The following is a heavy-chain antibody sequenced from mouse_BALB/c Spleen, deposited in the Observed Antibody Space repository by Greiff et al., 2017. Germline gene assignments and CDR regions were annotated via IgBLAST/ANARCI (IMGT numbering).Heavy chain of an antibody. D-gene: IGHD1-1*01. J-gene: IGHJ3*01. V-gene: IGHV1-82*01. CDR2: IYPGDGDT. CDR1: GYAFSSSW. CDR3: AREGYGSSYGLAY. Sequence: VQLQQSGPELVKPGASVKISCKASGYAFSSSWMNWVKQRPGQGLEWIGRIYPGDGDTNYNGKFKGKATLTADKSSSTAYMQLSSLTSVDSAVYFCAREGYGSSYGLAYWGQGTLVTVSA.